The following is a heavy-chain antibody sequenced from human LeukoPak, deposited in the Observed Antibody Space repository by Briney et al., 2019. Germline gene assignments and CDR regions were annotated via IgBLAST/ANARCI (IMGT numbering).Heavy chain of an antibody. CDR1: GFTFSSYE. D-gene: IGHD3-22*01. CDR2: ISSSGSTI. CDR3: AREDRYDSSGPRKNAFDI. J-gene: IGHJ3*02. Sequence: PGGSLRLSCAASGFTFSSYEMNWVRQAPGKGLEWVSYISSSGSTIYYADSVKGRFTISRDNAKNSLYLQMNSLRAEDTAVYYCAREDRYDSSGPRKNAFDIGGQGTMVTVSS. V-gene: IGHV3-48*03.